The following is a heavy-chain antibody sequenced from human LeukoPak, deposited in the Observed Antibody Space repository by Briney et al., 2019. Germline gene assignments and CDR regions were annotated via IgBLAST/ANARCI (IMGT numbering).Heavy chain of an antibody. CDR3: ARQAGRGYCTNGVCASRFRRGYFDY. V-gene: IGHV5-51*01. Sequence: LGESLKISCKGSGYSFTSYWIGWVRQMPGKGLEWMGIIYPGDSDTRYSPSFQGQVTISADKSISTAYLQWSSLKASDTAMYYCARQAGRGYCTNGVCASRFRRGYFDYWGQGTLVTVSS. J-gene: IGHJ4*02. D-gene: IGHD2-8*01. CDR1: GYSFTSYW. CDR2: IYPGDSDT.